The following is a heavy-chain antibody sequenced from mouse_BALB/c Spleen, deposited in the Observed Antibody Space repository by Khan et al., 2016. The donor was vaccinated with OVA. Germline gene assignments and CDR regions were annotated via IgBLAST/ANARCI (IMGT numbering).Heavy chain of an antibody. D-gene: IGHD1-1*01. CDR3: TRHGDYGRGLFDY. J-gene: IGHJ2*01. Sequence: EVELVESGGGLVKPGGSLKLSCAASGFSFSNYVMSWVRQTPEKRLEWVATISNGGSYTFYPDSVQGRFTISRDNAKNTLYLQMSSLRSEDTAMYYCTRHGDYGRGLFDYWGQGTTLIVSS. CDR1: GFSFSNYV. V-gene: IGHV5-9-3*01. CDR2: ISNGGSYT.